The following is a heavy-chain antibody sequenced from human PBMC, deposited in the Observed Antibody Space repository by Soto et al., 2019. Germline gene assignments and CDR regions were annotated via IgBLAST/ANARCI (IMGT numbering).Heavy chain of an antibody. V-gene: IGHV4-39*01. CDR3: ARLRYSSGWHGGYYYYGMDV. CDR2: IYYSGST. CDR1: GGSISSSSYY. D-gene: IGHD6-19*01. Sequence: SETLSLTCTVSGGSISSSSYYWGWIRQPPGKGLEWIGSIYYSGSTYYNPSLKSRVTISVDTSKNQFSLKLSSVTAADTAVYYCARLRYSSGWHGGYYYYGMDVWGQGTRVTVSS. J-gene: IGHJ6*02.